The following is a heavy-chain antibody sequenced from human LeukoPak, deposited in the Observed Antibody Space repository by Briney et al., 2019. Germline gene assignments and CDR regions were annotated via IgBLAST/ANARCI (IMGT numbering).Heavy chain of an antibody. D-gene: IGHD3-3*01. CDR1: GGSISSSSYY. V-gene: IGHV4-61*05. J-gene: IGHJ5*02. CDR3: ARGTIFEP. Sequence: SETLSLTCTVSGGSISSSSYYWGWIRQPPGKGLEWIGYIYYSGSTNYNPSLKSRVTISVDTSKNQFSLKLSSVTAADTAVYYCARGTIFEPWGQGTLVTVSS. CDR2: IYYSGST.